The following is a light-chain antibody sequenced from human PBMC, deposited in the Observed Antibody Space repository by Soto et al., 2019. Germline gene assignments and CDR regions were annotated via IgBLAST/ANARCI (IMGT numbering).Light chain of an antibody. Sequence: QPVLTQSPSASETPGQRVTISCSGSNSNVGSNTVDWYQQLPGTAPKLLIYSNNQRPSGVPDRFSGSKSGTSASLAISGLQSEDEADYYCAAWDDSLTAVVFGGGTKLTVL. CDR2: SNN. CDR1: NSNVGSNT. V-gene: IGLV1-44*01. J-gene: IGLJ2*01. CDR3: AAWDDSLTAVV.